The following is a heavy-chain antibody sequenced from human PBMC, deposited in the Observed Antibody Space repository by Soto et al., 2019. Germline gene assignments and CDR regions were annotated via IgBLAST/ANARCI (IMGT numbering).Heavy chain of an antibody. CDR1: GGTFSSYT. Sequence: GXXVKVSCKASGGTFSSYTISWVRQAPGQGLEWMGRIIPILGIANYAQKFQGRVTITRDTSASTAYMELSSLRSEDTAVYYCARFHPYGAPDYWGQGTLVTVSS. CDR3: ARFHPYGAPDY. J-gene: IGHJ4*02. V-gene: IGHV1-69*02. D-gene: IGHD3-10*01. CDR2: IIPILGIA.